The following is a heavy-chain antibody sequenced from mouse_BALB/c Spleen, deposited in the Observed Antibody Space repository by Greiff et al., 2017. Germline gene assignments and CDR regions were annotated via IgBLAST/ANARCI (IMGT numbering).Heavy chain of an antibody. V-gene: IGHV5-9-4*01. Sequence: DVKLVESGGGLVKPGGSLKLSCAASGFTFSSYAMSWVRQSPEKRLEWVAEISSGGSYTYYPDTVTGRFTISRDNAKNTLYLEMSSLRSEDTAMYYCARAYGYDGYYFDYWGQGTTLTVSS. CDR1: GFTFSSYA. J-gene: IGHJ2*01. D-gene: IGHD2-2*01. CDR3: ARAYGYDGYYFDY. CDR2: ISSGGSYT.